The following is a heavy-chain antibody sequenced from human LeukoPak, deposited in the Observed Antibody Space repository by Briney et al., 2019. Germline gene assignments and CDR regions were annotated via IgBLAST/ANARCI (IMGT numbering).Heavy chain of an antibody. J-gene: IGHJ4*02. CDR2: ISYSGST. D-gene: IGHD3-10*01. V-gene: IGHV4-30-4*01. Sequence: SQTLSLTCTVSGDSISSSDSYWSWIRQPPGKGLEWIGYISYSGSTNYNPSLKSRVTISADTSKNQVSLTLSSVTAADTAVYYCARHPELYFFDYWGQGTLVTVSS. CDR3: ARHPELYFFDY. CDR1: GDSISSSDSY.